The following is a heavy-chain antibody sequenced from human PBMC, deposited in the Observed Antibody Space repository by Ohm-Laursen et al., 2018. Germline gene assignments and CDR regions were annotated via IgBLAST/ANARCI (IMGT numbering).Heavy chain of an antibody. J-gene: IGHJ3*02. CDR1: GGSISSGGYY. V-gene: IGHV4-31*03. D-gene: IGHD2-2*01. Sequence: SDTLSLTCTVSGGSISSGGYYWSWIRQHPGKGLEWIGYIYYSGSTYYNPSLKSRVTISVDTSKNQFSLKLSSVTAADTAVYYCARECRYCSSTSPPRAFDIWGQGTMVTVSS. CDR3: ARECRYCSSTSPPRAFDI. CDR2: IYYSGST.